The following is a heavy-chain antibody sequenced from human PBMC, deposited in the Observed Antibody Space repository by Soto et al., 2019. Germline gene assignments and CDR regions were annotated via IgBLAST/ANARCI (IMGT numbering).Heavy chain of an antibody. J-gene: IGHJ2*01. V-gene: IGHV3-30-3*01. CDR1: GFTFSSYA. D-gene: IGHD1-26*01. CDR3: AGDLTGATLNWYCDL. CDR2: ISYDGSNK. Sequence: QVQLVESGGGVVQPGRSLRLSCAASGFTFSSYAMHWVRQAPGKGLEWVAVISYDGSNKYYADSVKGRFTISRDNSKSPLYLQMNGLRAGATAVYYCAGDLTGATLNWYCDLWGRGTLVTVSS.